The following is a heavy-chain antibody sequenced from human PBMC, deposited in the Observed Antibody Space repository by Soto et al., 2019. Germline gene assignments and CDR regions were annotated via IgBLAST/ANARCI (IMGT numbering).Heavy chain of an antibody. CDR1: GFTFSSYW. Sequence: GGSLRLSCAASGFTFSSYWMSWVRQAPGKGLEWVANIKQDGSEKYYVDSVKGRFTISRDNAKNSLYLQMNSLRAEDTAVYYCASIEVVPAAQYYYSYRAVWRKGTTVTVSS. CDR2: IKQDGSEK. J-gene: IGHJ6*03. V-gene: IGHV3-7*01. CDR3: ASIEVVPAAQYYYSYRAV. D-gene: IGHD2-2*01.